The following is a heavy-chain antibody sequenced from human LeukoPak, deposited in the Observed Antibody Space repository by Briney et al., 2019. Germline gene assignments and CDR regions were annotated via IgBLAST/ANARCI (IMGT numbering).Heavy chain of an antibody. Sequence: GGSLRLSCAASGFTFSSYWMSWVRQAPGKGLEGVANIKQDGSEKYYVDSVKGRFTISRDNAKNSLYLQMSSLRAEDTAVYYCARRGIISGWYWAYYFDYWGQGTLVTVSS. J-gene: IGHJ4*02. D-gene: IGHD6-19*01. V-gene: IGHV3-7*01. CDR3: ARRGIISGWYWAYYFDY. CDR1: GFTFSSYW. CDR2: IKQDGSEK.